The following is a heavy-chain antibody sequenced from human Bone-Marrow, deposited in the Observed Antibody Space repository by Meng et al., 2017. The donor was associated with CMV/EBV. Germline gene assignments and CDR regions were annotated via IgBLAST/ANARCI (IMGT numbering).Heavy chain of an antibody. D-gene: IGHD6-6*01. Sequence: ASVKVSCKVSGYNLIELSMQWVRQAPGKGLEWMGGFDPEDGETIYAQKFQGRVTLTEDTSRNTAYMELRSLRTEDTAVYYCARQPKDDIAARRVFDYWGQGTLVTVSS. CDR1: GYNLIELS. V-gene: IGHV1-24*01. CDR2: FDPEDGET. J-gene: IGHJ4*02. CDR3: ARQPKDDIAARRVFDY.